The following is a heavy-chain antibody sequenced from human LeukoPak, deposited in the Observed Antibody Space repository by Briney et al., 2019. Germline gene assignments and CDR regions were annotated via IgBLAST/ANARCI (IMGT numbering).Heavy chain of an antibody. D-gene: IGHD6-13*01. CDR1: GFTFSSYA. CDR3: ARGLRKSIAAGVVY. V-gene: IGHV3-30*04. Sequence: GRSLRLSCAASGFTFSSYAMHWLRHAPGKGLEWVAVISYDGSNKYYADSVKGRFTISKDNSKNTMYLQMNSVRAEDKGVYYCARGLRKSIAAGVVYWGQGTLVTVSS. CDR2: ISYDGSNK. J-gene: IGHJ4*02.